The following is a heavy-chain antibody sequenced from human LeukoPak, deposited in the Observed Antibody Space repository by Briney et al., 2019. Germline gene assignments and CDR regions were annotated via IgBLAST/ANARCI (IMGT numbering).Heavy chain of an antibody. J-gene: IGHJ5*02. Sequence: GASVKVSCKASGGTFSSYAISWVRQAPGQGLEWMGGIIPIFGTANYAQKFQGRVTITADESTSTAYMELSSLRSEDTAVYYCARSSGGIQLWLRNWFDPWGQGTLVTVSS. CDR2: IIPIFGTA. CDR3: ARSSGGIQLWLRNWFDP. D-gene: IGHD5-18*01. V-gene: IGHV1-69*13. CDR1: GGTFSSYA.